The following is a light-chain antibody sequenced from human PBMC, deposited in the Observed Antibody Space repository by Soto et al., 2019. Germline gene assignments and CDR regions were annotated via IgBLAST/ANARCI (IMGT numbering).Light chain of an antibody. CDR3: HQHACAPLT. J-gene: IGKJ4*01. Sequence: EIVLTQSPGTLSLSPGERATLSCRASQTVGRNYLAWFQQKPGQPPRLLVSHASTTAAGIPDRFTGSGSGTDFTLTISRLEPEDVAVYYCHQHACAPLTFGGGTKIEIK. CDR2: HAS. V-gene: IGKV3-20*01. CDR1: QTVGRNY.